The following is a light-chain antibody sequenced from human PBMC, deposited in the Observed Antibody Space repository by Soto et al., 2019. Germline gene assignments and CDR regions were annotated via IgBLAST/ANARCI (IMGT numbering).Light chain of an antibody. CDR1: SSDVGGYNY. J-gene: IGLJ1*01. Sequence: QSVLTQPASVSGSPGQSITISCTGTSSDVGGYNYVSWYQQHPGKAPKLMIYEVSNRPSGVSNRFSGSKSGNTASLTISGLLAEDEADYYCSSYTSSSTLNVFGTGTKLTVL. CDR3: SSYTSSSTLNV. CDR2: EVS. V-gene: IGLV2-14*01.